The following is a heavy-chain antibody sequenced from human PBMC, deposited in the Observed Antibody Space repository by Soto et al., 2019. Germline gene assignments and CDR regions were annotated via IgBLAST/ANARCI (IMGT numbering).Heavy chain of an antibody. D-gene: IGHD4-17*01. V-gene: IGHV3-21*01. CDR1: GFTFSSYS. CDR3: ARDGVKGYGYYGY. Sequence: EVQLVESGGGLVKPGGSLRLSCAASGFTFSSYSMNWVRQAPGKGLEWVSSISSSSSYIYYADSVKGRFTISRDNAKNSMYLQMNSLRAEDTAVYYCARDGVKGYGYYGYWGQGTLVTVSS. J-gene: IGHJ4*02. CDR2: ISSSSSYI.